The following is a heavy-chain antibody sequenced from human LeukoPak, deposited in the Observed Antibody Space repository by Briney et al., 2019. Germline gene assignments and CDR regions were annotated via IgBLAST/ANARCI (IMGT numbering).Heavy chain of an antibody. CDR1: GFTFDDYA. Sequence: GGSLRLSCAASGFTFDDYAMHWVRQAPGKGLEWVSLISWDGGSTYYADSVKGRFTISRDNSKNSLYLQMNSLRAEDTTLYYCAKDNRERNYYASSGYYYFYYWVQGTLVTVSS. CDR2: ISWDGGST. D-gene: IGHD3-22*01. CDR3: AKDNRERNYYASSGYYYFYY. J-gene: IGHJ4*02. V-gene: IGHV3-43D*04.